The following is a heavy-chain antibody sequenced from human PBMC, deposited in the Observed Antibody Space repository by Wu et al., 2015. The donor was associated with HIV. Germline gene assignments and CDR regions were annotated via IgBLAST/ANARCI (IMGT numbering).Heavy chain of an antibody. J-gene: IGHJ5*02. CDR3: ARGSGYYDSSGYYVEGWFDP. Sequence: QVQLVQSGAEVKKPGASVKVSCKASGYTFTSYDINWVRQATGQGLEWMGWMNPNSGNTGYAQKFQGRVTMTKNTSISTAYMVLSSLRSEDTAVYFCARGSGYYDSSGYYVEGWFDPWGQGTLVTVSS. D-gene: IGHD3-22*01. CDR2: MNPNSGNT. V-gene: IGHV1-8*01. CDR1: GYTFTSYD.